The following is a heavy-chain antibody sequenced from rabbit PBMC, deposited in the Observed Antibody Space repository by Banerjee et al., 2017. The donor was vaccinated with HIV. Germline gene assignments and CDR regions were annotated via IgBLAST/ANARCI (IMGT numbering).Heavy chain of an antibody. CDR1: GFSFSSGYW. CDR2: IGAGSGTT. J-gene: IGHJ4*01. Sequence: QEQLVESGGGLVQPGASLTLTCTASGFSFSSGYWICGVRQAPGKGLEWIGCIGAGSGTTYYASWAKGRFTISKTSSTTVALQMTSLTAADTATYFCARGSAYAGAGYALWGPGTLVTVS. CDR3: ARGSAYAGAGYAL. V-gene: IGHV1S45*01. D-gene: IGHD4-2*01.